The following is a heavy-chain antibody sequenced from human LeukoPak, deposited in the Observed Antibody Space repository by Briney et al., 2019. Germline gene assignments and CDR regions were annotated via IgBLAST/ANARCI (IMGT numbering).Heavy chain of an antibody. V-gene: IGHV4-39*01. J-gene: IGHJ4*02. CDR1: GGSISNTDYY. Sequence: SETLSLTCTLSGGSISNTDYYWGWLRQPPGKGLEWIGSIYYSGTTYYNPSLKSRATISIDTSRNQFSLRLSPVTATDTAVYYCARYRAYGDYLRSFDYWGQGTLVTVSS. CDR2: IYYSGTT. D-gene: IGHD4-17*01. CDR3: ARYRAYGDYLRSFDY.